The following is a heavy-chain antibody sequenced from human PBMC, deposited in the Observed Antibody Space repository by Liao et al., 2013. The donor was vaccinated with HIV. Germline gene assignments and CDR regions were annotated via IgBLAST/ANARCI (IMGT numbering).Heavy chain of an antibody. D-gene: IGHD6-19*01. J-gene: IGHJ4*02. CDR1: GGSFSGYY. CDR3: ARGPLEQWLATVGDY. Sequence: QVQLQQWGAGLLKPSETLSLTCAVYGGSFSGYYWSWIRQPPGKGLEWIGEINHSGSTNYNPSLKSRVTISVDRSKNQFSLKLSSVTAADTAVYYCARGPLEQWLATVGDYWGQGTLVTVSS. V-gene: IGHV4-34*01. CDR2: INHSGST.